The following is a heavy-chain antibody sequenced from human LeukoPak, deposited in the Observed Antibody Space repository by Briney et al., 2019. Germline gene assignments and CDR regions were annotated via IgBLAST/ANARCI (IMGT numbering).Heavy chain of an antibody. J-gene: IGHJ1*01. D-gene: IGHD3-22*01. Sequence: PGGSLRLSCAAPGFTFSSYWMSWVRQAPGKGLEWVANIKQDGSEKYYVDSVKGRFTISRDNAKNSLYLQMNSLRAEDTAVYYCASSRTRYYDSSGHGTWGQGTLVTVSS. CDR3: ASSRTRYYDSSGHGT. V-gene: IGHV3-7*01. CDR2: IKQDGSEK. CDR1: GFTFSSYW.